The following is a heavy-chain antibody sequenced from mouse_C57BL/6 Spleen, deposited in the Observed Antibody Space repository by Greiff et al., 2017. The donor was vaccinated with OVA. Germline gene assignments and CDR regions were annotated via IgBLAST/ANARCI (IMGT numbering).Heavy chain of an antibody. CDR1: GFNIKDDY. CDR2: IDPENGDT. CDR3: TTGGNFFDY. V-gene: IGHV14-4*01. J-gene: IGHJ2*01. Sequence: VQLQQSGAELVRPGASVKLSCTASGFNIKDDYMHWVKQRPEQGLEWIGWIDPENGDTEYASKFQGKATITADTSSNTSYLQLSSLTSDDTAVYYCTTGGNFFDYWGQGTTLTVSS.